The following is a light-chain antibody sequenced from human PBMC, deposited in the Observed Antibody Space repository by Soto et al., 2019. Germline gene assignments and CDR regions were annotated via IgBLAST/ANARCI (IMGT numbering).Light chain of an antibody. J-gene: IGLJ1*01. CDR3: SSYTSSSTLEV. Sequence: QSALTQPASVSGSPGQSITITFTGTSSDVGGYNYVSWYQQHPGKAPKLMIYDVSNRPSGVSNRFSGSKSGNTASLTISGLQAEDEADYYCSSYTSSSTLEVFGTGT. CDR1: SSDVGGYNY. V-gene: IGLV2-14*01. CDR2: DVS.